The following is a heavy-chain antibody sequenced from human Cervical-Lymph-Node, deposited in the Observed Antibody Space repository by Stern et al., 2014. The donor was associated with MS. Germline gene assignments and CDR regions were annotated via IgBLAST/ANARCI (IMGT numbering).Heavy chain of an antibody. CDR1: GFTFSSYA. CDR3: ASGGYYYDSSGYYAFAEKADY. D-gene: IGHD3-22*01. CDR2: ISGSGGST. V-gene: IGHV3-23*04. Sequence: EVQLVESGGGLVQPGGSLRLSCAASGFTFSSYAMSWVRQAPGKGLAWVSAISGSGGSTYYAASVKGRFTIYRDNSKNALYLQMNSLRAEDMAVYYCASGGYYYDSSGYYAFAEKADYWGQGTLVTVSS. J-gene: IGHJ4*02.